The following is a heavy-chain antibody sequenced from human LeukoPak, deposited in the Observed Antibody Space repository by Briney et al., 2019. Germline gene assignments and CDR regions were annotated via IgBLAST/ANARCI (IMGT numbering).Heavy chain of an antibody. CDR3: AKGVYCSGTSCYLVSAFRS. V-gene: IGHV3-23*01. CDR2: ISGSGGST. Sequence: GGSLRLSCAASGFTFSSYAMSWVRQAPGKGLEWVSAISGSGGSTYYADSVKGRFTISRDNSKNTLYLQMNSLRAEDTAVYYCAKGVYCSGTSCYLVSAFRSWGQGTLVTVSS. CDR1: GFTFSSYA. D-gene: IGHD2-2*01. J-gene: IGHJ4*02.